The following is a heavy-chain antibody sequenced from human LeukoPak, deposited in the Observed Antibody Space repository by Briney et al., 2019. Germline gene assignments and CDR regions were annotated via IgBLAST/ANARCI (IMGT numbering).Heavy chain of an antibody. V-gene: IGHV4-31*03. CDR1: GDSMNSFTYF. CDR2: VFYSGGT. Sequence: SETLSLTCTVSGDSMNSFTYFWTWIRQHPGKGLEWIGYVFYSGGTYLNPSLKRRLTMSSDTPNNQFSLHLTSVTAADTAVYYCARGGCGYSYGLDSWGKGIPVTVSS. CDR3: ARGGCGYSYGLDS. D-gene: IGHD5-18*01. J-gene: IGHJ5*01.